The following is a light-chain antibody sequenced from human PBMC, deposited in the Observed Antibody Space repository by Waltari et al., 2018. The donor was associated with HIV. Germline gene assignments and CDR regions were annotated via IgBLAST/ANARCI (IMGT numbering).Light chain of an antibody. V-gene: IGKV1-5*03. J-gene: IGKJ2*01. CDR2: RTS. Sequence: DIQMTQSPSNLSVSVGDTVVITCRASQSLDNWLAWYQQKPGRAPRLLVSRTSLLESGVSSRFRGSGSGTEFTLTIMSLQPDDIGTYYCQQYSTHYAFGQGTRVE. CDR1: QSLDNW. CDR3: QQYSTHYA.